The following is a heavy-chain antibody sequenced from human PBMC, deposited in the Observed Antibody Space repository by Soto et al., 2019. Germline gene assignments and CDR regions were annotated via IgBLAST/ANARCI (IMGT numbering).Heavy chain of an antibody. Sequence: QVQLQESGPGLVKTSQTLSLTCTVSGGSINNRGYYWSWSRQHPGKGLEWIGYIYYTGSTDYNPSLKSRVAISLDTSKNQFSLKLSSVTAADTAVYYCTRGRLRSPGYYGMDVWGQGTTVTVSS. CDR2: IYYTGST. CDR1: GGSINNRGYY. CDR3: TRGRLRSPGYYGMDV. V-gene: IGHV4-31*03. D-gene: IGHD2-8*02. J-gene: IGHJ6*02.